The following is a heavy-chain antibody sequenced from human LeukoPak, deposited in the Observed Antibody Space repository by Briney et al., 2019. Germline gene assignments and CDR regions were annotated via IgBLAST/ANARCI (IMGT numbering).Heavy chain of an antibody. J-gene: IGHJ4*02. CDR2: IYYSGST. D-gene: IGHD5-24*01. V-gene: IGHV4-39*01. Sequence: SETLSLTCTVSGGSISSSSYYWGWIRQPPGKGLEWIGSIYYSGSTYYNPSLKSRVTISVDTSKNQFSLNLSSVTPADTAVYYCARQGGYNFRWGQGTLVTVSS. CDR3: ARQGGYNFR. CDR1: GGSISSSSYY.